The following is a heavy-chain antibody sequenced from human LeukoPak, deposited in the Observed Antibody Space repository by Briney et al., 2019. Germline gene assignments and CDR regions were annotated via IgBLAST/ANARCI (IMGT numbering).Heavy chain of an antibody. J-gene: IGHJ4*02. D-gene: IGHD3-10*01. CDR3: TTVTLRPVGL. CDR1: GFSFTNAW. V-gene: IGHV3-15*05. Sequence: GGSLRLSCAAYGFSFTNAWMSWVRQAPGKGLEWVGRIKSKTDGGTIDYAAPVKGRFTISRDDSKNTLFLQMNSLKIEDTAVYYCTTVTLRPVGLWGQGTLVTVSS. CDR2: IKSKTDGGTI.